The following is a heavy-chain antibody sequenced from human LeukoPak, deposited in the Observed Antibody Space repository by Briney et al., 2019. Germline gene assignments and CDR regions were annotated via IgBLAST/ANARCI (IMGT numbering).Heavy chain of an antibody. CDR2: IYTSGST. D-gene: IGHD2-8*01. CDR3: ASSPIMGTGAFDI. J-gene: IGHJ3*02. V-gene: IGHV4-4*07. Sequence: SETLSLTCTVSGGSIRSYYWSWIRQPAGKGLEWIGRIYTSGSTNYNPSLKSQVTMSVDTSKNQFSLKLSSVTAADTAVYYCASSPIMGTGAFDIWGQGTMVTVSS. CDR1: GGSIRSYY.